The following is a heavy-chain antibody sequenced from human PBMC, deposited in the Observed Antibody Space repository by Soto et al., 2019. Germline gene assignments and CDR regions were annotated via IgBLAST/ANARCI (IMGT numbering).Heavy chain of an antibody. V-gene: IGHV1-18*04. Sequence: QVQLVQSGAEVKKPGASVKVSCKASGYTFTSYGISWVRQAPGQGLEWMGWISAYNGNTKYAQSLQGRVTMTTDTSTSTAYMELRSLRSDDSAVYYCARDAAVAGNSYGMDVWGQGTTVTVSS. J-gene: IGHJ6*02. CDR2: ISAYNGNT. D-gene: IGHD6-19*01. CDR3: ARDAAVAGNSYGMDV. CDR1: GYTFTSYG.